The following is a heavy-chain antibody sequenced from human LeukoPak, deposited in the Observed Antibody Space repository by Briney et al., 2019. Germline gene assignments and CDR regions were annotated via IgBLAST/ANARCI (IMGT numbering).Heavy chain of an antibody. CDR2: ISGSGGST. CDR1: GFTFSSYA. D-gene: IGHD3-9*01. Sequence: GGSLRLSRAASGFTFSSYAMSWVRQAPGKGLEWVSVISGSGGSTSYADSVKGRFTVSRDNSKNRLYLQMNSLRAEDTAIYYCAKDYDTLTGYYSLSDYWGQGTLVTVSS. V-gene: IGHV3-23*01. J-gene: IGHJ4*02. CDR3: AKDYDTLTGYYSLSDY.